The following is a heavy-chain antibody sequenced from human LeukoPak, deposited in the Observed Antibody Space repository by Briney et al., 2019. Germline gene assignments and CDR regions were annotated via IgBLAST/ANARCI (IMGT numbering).Heavy chain of an antibody. CDR2: ISGYNGNT. J-gene: IGHJ4*02. Sequence: APVKVSCKASGYTFTSYGISWVRQAPGQGLEWMGWISGYNGNTNYAQKLQCRVTMTTDTSTSTVYMELRSLRSDDTAVYYCAREEVRRAVAGYFDNWGQGTLVTVSS. D-gene: IGHD6-19*01. V-gene: IGHV1-18*01. CDR3: AREEVRRAVAGYFDN. CDR1: GYTFTSYG.